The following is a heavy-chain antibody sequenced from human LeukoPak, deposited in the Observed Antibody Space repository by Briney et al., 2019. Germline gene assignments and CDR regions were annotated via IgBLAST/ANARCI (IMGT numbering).Heavy chain of an antibody. CDR1: GYSISSGYY. J-gene: IGHJ3*02. V-gene: IGHV4-38-2*02. CDR3: ARGDCSSTSCRNDAFDI. Sequence: PSETLSLTCTVSGYSISSGYYWGWIRQPPGKGLEWIGSFYHSGSTYYNPSPKSRVTISVDTSKNQFSLKLSSVTAADTAVYYCARGDCSSTSCRNDAFDIWGQGTMVTASS. D-gene: IGHD2-2*01. CDR2: FYHSGST.